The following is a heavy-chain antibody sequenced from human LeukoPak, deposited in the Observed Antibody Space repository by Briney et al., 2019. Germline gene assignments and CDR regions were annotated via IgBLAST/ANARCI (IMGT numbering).Heavy chain of an antibody. CDR3: AKVSIVVITRGSVDY. V-gene: IGHV3-23*01. D-gene: IGHD3-22*01. J-gene: IGHJ4*02. CDR2: ISGSGGST. CDR1: GFTFSAYW. Sequence: PGGSLRLSCAASGFTFSAYWMHWVRQAPGKGLEWVSAISGSGGSTYYADSVKGRFTISRDNSKNTLYLQMNSLRAEDTAVYYCAKVSIVVITRGSVDYWGQGTLVTVSS.